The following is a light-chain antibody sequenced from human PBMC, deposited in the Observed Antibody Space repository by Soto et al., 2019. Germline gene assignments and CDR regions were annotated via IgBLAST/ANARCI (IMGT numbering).Light chain of an antibody. J-gene: IGLJ2*01. CDR1: SSDVGGYNY. CDR3: SSYSSSSTVV. Sequence: QSALTQPASVSGSPGQSITISCTGTSSDVGGYNYVSWYQQHPGKAPKLMMYDVSNRPSGVSNRCSGSKSSNTASLTISGLQDEDEDDYYCSSYSSSSTVVFGGGTKVTVL. CDR2: DVS. V-gene: IGLV2-14*01.